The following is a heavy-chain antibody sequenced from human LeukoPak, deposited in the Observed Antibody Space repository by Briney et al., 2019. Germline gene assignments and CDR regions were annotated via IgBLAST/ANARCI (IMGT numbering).Heavy chain of an antibody. CDR1: GFIFSTYG. CDR3: ARPPMVRGVINWFDP. D-gene: IGHD3-10*01. J-gene: IGHJ5*02. Sequence: GGSLRLSCAASGFIFSTYGMHWVRHAPGKGLELVAFIQYDGSNKYYADSVKGRFTISRDNSKNTLYLQMSSLRAEDTAVYYCARPPMVRGVINWFDPWGQGTLVTVSS. CDR2: IQYDGSNK. V-gene: IGHV3-30*02.